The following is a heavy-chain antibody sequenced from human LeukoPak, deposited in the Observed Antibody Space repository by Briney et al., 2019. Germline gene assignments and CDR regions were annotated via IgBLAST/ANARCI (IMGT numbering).Heavy chain of an antibody. CDR3: ARRNYYYYYYMDV. CDR1: GYTFTSYG. J-gene: IGHJ6*03. V-gene: IGHV1-18*01. Sequence: GESLKISCKGSGYTFTSYGISWVRQAPGQGLEWMGWISAYNGNTNYAQKLQGRVTMTTDTSTSTAYMELRSLRSDDTAVYYCARRNYYYYYYMDVWGKGTTVTVSS. CDR2: ISAYNGNT.